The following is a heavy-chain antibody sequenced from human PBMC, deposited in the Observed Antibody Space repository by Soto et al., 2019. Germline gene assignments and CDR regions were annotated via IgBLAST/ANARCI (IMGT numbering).Heavy chain of an antibody. J-gene: IGHJ6*01. CDR3: AKDADKYYYYSGMDV. Sequence: QVQLVESGGGVVQPGRSLRLSCAASGFTFSSYGMHWVRQAPGKGLEWVAVISYDGSNKYYADSVKGRFTISRDNPKNTLYLQMNSLRAEDTAVYYCAKDADKYYYYSGMDVW. CDR2: ISYDGSNK. V-gene: IGHV3-30*18. CDR1: GFTFSSYG.